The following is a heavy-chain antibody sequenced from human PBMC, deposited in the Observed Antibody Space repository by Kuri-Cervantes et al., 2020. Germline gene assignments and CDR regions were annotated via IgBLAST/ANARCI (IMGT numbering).Heavy chain of an antibody. Sequence: GGSLRPSCAASGFTFSDYYMSWIRQAPGKGLEWVSYISSSGSTIYYADSVKGRFTISRDNAKNSLYLQMNSLRDEDTAVYYCARDGEVVVAAYYFDYWGQGTLVTVSS. CDR3: ARDGEVVVAAYYFDY. V-gene: IGHV3-11*04. J-gene: IGHJ4*02. CDR2: ISSSGSTI. D-gene: IGHD2-15*01. CDR1: GFTFSDYY.